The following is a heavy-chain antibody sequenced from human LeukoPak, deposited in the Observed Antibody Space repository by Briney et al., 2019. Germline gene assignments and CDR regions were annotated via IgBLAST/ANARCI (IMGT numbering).Heavy chain of an antibody. CDR1: GFTFSNYE. J-gene: IGHJ4*02. CDR3: ASVVLTSLGFDY. CDR2: ISPSGSTI. D-gene: IGHD6-6*01. Sequence: PGGSLRLSYAASGFTFSNYEMNWVRQAPGKGLEWISYISPSGSTIYYADSVRGRFTISRDNAMNSLYLQMNSLRAEDTAVYYCASVVLTSLGFDYWGQGTLVTVSS. V-gene: IGHV3-48*03.